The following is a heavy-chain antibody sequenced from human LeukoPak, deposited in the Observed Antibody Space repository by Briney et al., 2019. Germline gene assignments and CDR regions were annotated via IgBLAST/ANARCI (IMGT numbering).Heavy chain of an antibody. D-gene: IGHD2-15*01. V-gene: IGHV4-59*08. CDR2: FSYSGNT. J-gene: IGHJ4*02. CDR1: GGSINSYY. CDR3: ARQVYSAGRYYHFDS. Sequence: PSETLSLTCSVSGGSINSYYWSWIRQPPGKGLEWIESFSYSGNTNSNPSLKSRVIISVDTSKNQFSLRLPSVTAADTAVYYCARQVYSAGRYYHFDSWGQGTLVTVSS.